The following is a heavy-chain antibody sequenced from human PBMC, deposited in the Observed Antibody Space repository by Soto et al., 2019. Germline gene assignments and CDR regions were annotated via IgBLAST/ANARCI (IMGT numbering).Heavy chain of an antibody. CDR3: AIGDLLPTWFDP. J-gene: IGHJ5*02. CDR2: IYYSGST. V-gene: IGHV4-31*03. CDR1: GGSISSGGYY. Sequence: SETLSLTCTVSGGSISSGGYYWSWIRQHPGKGLEWIGYIYYSGSTYYNPSLKSRVTISVDTSKNQFSLKLSSVTAADTAVYYSAIGDLLPTWFDPLGQGTLFTVSS. D-gene: IGHD2-2*01.